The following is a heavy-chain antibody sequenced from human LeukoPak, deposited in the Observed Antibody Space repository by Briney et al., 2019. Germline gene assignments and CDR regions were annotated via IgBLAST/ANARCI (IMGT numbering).Heavy chain of an antibody. V-gene: IGHV4-34*01. CDR1: GGSFSGYY. CDR3: ARQNSVVAAASWFDP. CDR2: INHSGST. J-gene: IGHJ5*02. Sequence: SETLSLTCAVYGGSFSGYYWSWIRQPPGKGLEWIGEINHSGSTNYNPSLKSRVTISVDTSKNQFSLKLSFVTAADTAVYYCARQNSVVAAASWFDPWGQGTLVTVSS. D-gene: IGHD2-15*01.